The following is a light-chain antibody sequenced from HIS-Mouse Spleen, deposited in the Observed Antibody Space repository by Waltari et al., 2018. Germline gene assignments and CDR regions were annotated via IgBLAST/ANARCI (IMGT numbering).Light chain of an antibody. CDR2: YVS. CDR1: SSDVGGYND. J-gene: IGLJ2*01. Sequence: QSALTQSRSVSGSPGQSVTISCTGTSSDVGGYNDVPWYQQHPGKAPKLMIYYVSKRPSGVPERFSGSSSGTMATLTISGAQVEDEADYYCYSTDSSGNHRVFGGGTKLTVL. CDR3: YSTDSSGNHRV. V-gene: IGLV2-11*01.